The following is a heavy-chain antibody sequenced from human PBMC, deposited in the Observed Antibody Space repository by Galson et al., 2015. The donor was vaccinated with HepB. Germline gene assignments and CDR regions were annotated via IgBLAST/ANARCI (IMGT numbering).Heavy chain of an antibody. Sequence: SLRLSCAASGFTFSNYGMYWVRQAPGKGLEWMAVISYDGSYQYYADSVKGRFTISRDNSKNTLYLQMNSLGREDTAVYFCAREVTLTSSWYYYGMDVWGHGTTVIVSS. CDR1: GFTFSNYG. V-gene: IGHV3-30*03. D-gene: IGHD6-13*01. J-gene: IGHJ6*02. CDR2: ISYDGSYQ. CDR3: AREVTLTSSWYYYGMDV.